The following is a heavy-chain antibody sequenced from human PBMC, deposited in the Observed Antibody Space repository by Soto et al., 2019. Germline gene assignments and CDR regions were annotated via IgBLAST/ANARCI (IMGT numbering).Heavy chain of an antibody. CDR2: FDPEDGET. CDR3: ATTDTAIVKYYYYGMDV. CDR1: GYTLTELS. J-gene: IGHJ6*02. Sequence: ASVKVSCKVSGYTLTELSMHWVRQAPGKGLEWMGGFDPEDGETIYAQQFQGRVTMTEDTSTDTAYMELSSLRSEDTAVYYFATTDTAIVKYYYYGMDVWGQGTTVTVSS. V-gene: IGHV1-24*01. D-gene: IGHD5-18*01.